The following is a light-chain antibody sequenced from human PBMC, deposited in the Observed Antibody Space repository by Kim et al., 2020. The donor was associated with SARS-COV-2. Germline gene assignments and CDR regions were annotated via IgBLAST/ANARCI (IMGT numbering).Light chain of an antibody. V-gene: IGKV3-15*01. Sequence: EIVMTQSPGTLSVSPGERATLSCRASQTVGSQLAWYQHRPGQAPRLLIYDASTRATGIPVRFSGSGSGTEFTLTISSLQSEDFVVYYCQQYRNWPLTFGGGTKVDIK. CDR3: QQYRNWPLT. J-gene: IGKJ4*01. CDR1: QTVGSQ. CDR2: DAS.